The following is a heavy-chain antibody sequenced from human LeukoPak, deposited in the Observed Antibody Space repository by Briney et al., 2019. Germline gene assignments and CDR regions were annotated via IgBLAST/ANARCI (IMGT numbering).Heavy chain of an antibody. D-gene: IGHD6-13*01. CDR1: GGSISSYY. CDR2: IYTSGST. CDR3: ARDPQQQLGYYYYGMDV. Sequence: SETLSLTCTVSGGSISSYYWSWIRQPAGKGLEWIGRIYTSGSTNYNPSLKSRVTMSVDTSKNQFSLKLSPVTAADTAVYYCARDPQQQLGYYYYGMDVWGQGTTVTVSS. V-gene: IGHV4-4*07. J-gene: IGHJ6*02.